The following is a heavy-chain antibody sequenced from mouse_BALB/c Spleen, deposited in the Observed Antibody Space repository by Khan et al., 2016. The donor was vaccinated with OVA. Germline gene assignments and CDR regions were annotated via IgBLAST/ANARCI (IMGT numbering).Heavy chain of an antibody. J-gene: IGHJ3*01. CDR1: GYTFTNYW. CDR3: TSHGSTYTAFGY. V-gene: IGHV1-7*01. Sequence: VQQSGAELAKPGASVKMSCKASGYTFTNYWMHWVKQRPGQGLEWIGYIDPTTGYTEYNQKYKDKATLTADKSSSTAYMPLSSLTSEDSAVYYCTSHGSTYTAFGYWGQGTLVTVSA. CDR2: IDPTTGYT. D-gene: IGHD1-1*01.